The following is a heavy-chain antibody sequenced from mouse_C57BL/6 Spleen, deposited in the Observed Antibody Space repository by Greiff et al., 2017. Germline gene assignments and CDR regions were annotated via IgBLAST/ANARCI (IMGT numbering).Heavy chain of an antibody. Sequence: QVQLQQPGAELVKPGASVKLSCKASGYTFTSYWMHWVKQRPGQGLEWIGMIHPNSGSTNYNEKFKSKATLTVDKSSSTAYMQLSSLTSEDSAVYYCDSYDYDEGFAYWGQGTLVTVSA. CDR3: DSYDYDEGFAY. J-gene: IGHJ3*01. CDR1: GYTFTSYW. V-gene: IGHV1-64*01. D-gene: IGHD2-4*01. CDR2: IHPNSGST.